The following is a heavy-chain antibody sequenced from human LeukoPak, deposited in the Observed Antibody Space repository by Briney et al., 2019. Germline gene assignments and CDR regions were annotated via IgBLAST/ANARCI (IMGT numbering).Heavy chain of an antibody. J-gene: IGHJ4*02. CDR3: ARDRAHLEYCGGDCYSELDY. D-gene: IGHD2-21*02. CDR1: GYTFTSYY. Sequence: GASVKVSCKASGYTFTSYYMHWVRQAPGQGLEWMGIINPSGGSTSYAQRFQGRVTMTRDTSTSTVYMELSSLRSEDTAVYYCARDRAHLEYCGGDCYSELDYWGQGTLVTVSS. CDR2: INPSGGST. V-gene: IGHV1-46*01.